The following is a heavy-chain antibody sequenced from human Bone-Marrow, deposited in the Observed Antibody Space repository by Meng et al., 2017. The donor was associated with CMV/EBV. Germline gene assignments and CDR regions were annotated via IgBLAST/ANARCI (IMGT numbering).Heavy chain of an antibody. CDR1: GGSISSTSYC. CDR3: ARQSREPTSDPLDP. CDR2: ICDSGNT. Sequence: SETLSLTCSVSGGSISSTSYCWGWIRQPPGKGLEWIGNICDSGNTHYNPSLKSRVTISVDTSKSQFSLKLNSVTAADTAIYYCARQSREPTSDPLDPWGQGTLVTVSS. V-gene: IGHV4-39*01. J-gene: IGHJ5*02. D-gene: IGHD1-14*01.